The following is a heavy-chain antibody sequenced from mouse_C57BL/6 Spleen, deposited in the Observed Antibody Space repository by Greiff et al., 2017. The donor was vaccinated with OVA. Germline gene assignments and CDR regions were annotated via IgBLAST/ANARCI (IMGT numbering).Heavy chain of an antibody. CDR3: APYSNYFMDY. Sequence: VKLMESGPELVKPGASVKISCKASGYAFSSSWMNWVKQRPGKGLEWIGRIYPGDGDTNYNGKFKGKATLTADKSSSTAYMQLSSLTSEDSAVYFCAPYSNYFMDYWGQGTSVTVSS. CDR1: GYAFSSSW. CDR2: IYPGDGDT. V-gene: IGHV1-82*01. J-gene: IGHJ4*01. D-gene: IGHD2-5*01.